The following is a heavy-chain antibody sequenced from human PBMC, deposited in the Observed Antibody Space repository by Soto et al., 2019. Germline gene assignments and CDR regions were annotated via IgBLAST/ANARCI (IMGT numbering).Heavy chain of an antibody. CDR1: GFTFSSYE. J-gene: IGHJ4*02. V-gene: IGHV3-48*03. D-gene: IGHD3-10*01. CDR2: IGSSGDTI. CDR3: ASSRGYFDY. Sequence: LRLSCTASGFTFSSYEMNWVRQAPGKGLEWVSYIGSSGDTIYYADSVKGRFTISRDNAKNSLYLQMSSLRAEDTAAYYCASSRGYFDYWGQGILVTVSS.